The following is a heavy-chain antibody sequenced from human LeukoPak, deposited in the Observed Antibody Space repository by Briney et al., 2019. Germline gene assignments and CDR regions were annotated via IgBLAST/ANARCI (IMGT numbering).Heavy chain of an antibody. V-gene: IGHV1-2*02. J-gene: IGHJ3*02. CDR1: GYTFTGYY. CDR2: INPNSGGT. CDR3: AGGPYYDFRHPLSADAFDI. Sequence: ASVKVSCKASGYTFTGYYMHWVRQAPGQGLEWMGWINPNSGGTNYAQKFQGRVTMTRDTSISTAYMELSRLRSDDTAVYYCAGGPYYDFRHPLSADAFDIWGQGAMVTVSS. D-gene: IGHD3-3*01.